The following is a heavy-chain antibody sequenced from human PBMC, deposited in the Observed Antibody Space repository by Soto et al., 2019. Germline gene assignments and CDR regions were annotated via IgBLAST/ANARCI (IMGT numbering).Heavy chain of an antibody. J-gene: IGHJ6*03. CDR2: ISSSSSYI. CDR1: GFTFSSYS. V-gene: IGHV3-21*01. CDR3: ARDPSGYDFPPEPDYYYYYMDV. Sequence: VQLAEYGGGLVKPGRSLRLSCAASGFTFSSYSMNWVRQAPGKGLEWVSSISSSSSYIYYADSVKGRFTISRDNAKNSLYLQMNSLRAEDTAVYYCARDPSGYDFPPEPDYYYYYMDVWGKGTTVTVSS. D-gene: IGHD5-12*01.